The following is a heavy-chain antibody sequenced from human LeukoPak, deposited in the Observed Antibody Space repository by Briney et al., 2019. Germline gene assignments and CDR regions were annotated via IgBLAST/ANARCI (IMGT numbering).Heavy chain of an antibody. CDR3: AKDPIQGDTARDY. J-gene: IGHJ4*02. Sequence: PGGSLRLSCGASGFTFSNYGMHWVRQAPGKGQEWVAFTRFDGSIKYYADSVKGRFTISRDNSKNTLYLQMSSLRAEDTAVFYCAKDPIQGDTARDYGGQGTPVTVS. CDR2: TRFDGSIK. CDR1: GFTFSNYG. D-gene: IGHD5-18*01. V-gene: IGHV3-30*02.